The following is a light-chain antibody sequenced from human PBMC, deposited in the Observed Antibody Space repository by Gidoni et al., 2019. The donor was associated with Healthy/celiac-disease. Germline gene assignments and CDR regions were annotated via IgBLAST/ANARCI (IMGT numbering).Light chain of an antibody. V-gene: IGKV3-20*01. J-gene: IGKJ5*01. Sequence: EIVLTQSPGTLSLSPGERATLSCRASQSVSSSYLAWYQQKPGQAPRLLIYGASSRATGIPDRVSGSGSGTDFTLTISRLEPEDFAVYYCQQYGSSPRFGQGTRLEIK. CDR3: QQYGSSPR. CDR1: QSVSSSY. CDR2: GAS.